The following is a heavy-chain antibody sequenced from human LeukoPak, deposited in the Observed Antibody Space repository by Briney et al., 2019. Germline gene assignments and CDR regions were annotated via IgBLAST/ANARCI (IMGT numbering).Heavy chain of an antibody. Sequence: GGSLRLSCAASGFTFSSYGMHWVRQAPGKGLEWVGRIKSKTDGGTTDYAAPVKGRFTISRDDSKNTLYLQMNSLKTEDTAVYYCTTEGPMECGGDCYFDYWGQGTLVTVSS. J-gene: IGHJ4*02. V-gene: IGHV3-15*01. D-gene: IGHD2-21*02. CDR2: IKSKTDGGTT. CDR1: GFTFSSYG. CDR3: TTEGPMECGGDCYFDY.